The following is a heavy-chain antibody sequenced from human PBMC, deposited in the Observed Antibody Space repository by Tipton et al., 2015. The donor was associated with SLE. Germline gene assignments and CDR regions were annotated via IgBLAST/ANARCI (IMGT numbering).Heavy chain of an antibody. J-gene: IGHJ6*03. Sequence: SLRLSCAASGFTFSSYAMTWVRQAPGKGPEWVSYISGGGDYTYYADSVKGRFTISRDNSKNTHYLQMSSLRAEDTAVYYCARDAPYYDFWSGQNYYYMDVWGKGTTVTVSS. CDR1: GFTFSSYA. CDR2: ISGGGDYT. CDR3: ARDAPYYDFWSGQNYYYMDV. D-gene: IGHD3-3*01. V-gene: IGHV3-23*01.